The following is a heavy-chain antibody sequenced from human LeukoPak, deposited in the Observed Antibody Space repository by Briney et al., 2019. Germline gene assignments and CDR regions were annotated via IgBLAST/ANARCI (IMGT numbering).Heavy chain of an antibody. V-gene: IGHV3-21*01. J-gene: IGHJ5*02. CDR1: GFTFSSFD. Sequence: GGSLTLSCAASGFTFSSFDMNWVRQAPAKGQEWVSSISTSSRYIYYRDSVKGRFTISRDDAKNSLYLQMNSLRVEDTAVYYCARADCSGSTCYLRRSWFDPWGQGTLVSVSS. CDR2: ISTSSRYI. CDR3: ARADCSGSTCYLRRSWFDP. D-gene: IGHD2-2*01.